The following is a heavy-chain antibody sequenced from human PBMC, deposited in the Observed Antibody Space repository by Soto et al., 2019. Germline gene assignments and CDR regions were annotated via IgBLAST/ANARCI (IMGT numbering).Heavy chain of an antibody. Sequence: EVQLVESGGGLVQPGGSLRLSCAASGFTFSSYWMHWVRQAPGKGLVWVSRINSDGSSTSYADSVKGRFTISRDNAKNTLYLQMNRLRAEDTAVYYCARDQVVGGYFDLWGRGTLVTVSS. J-gene: IGHJ2*01. CDR1: GFTFSSYW. D-gene: IGHD2-21*01. V-gene: IGHV3-74*01. CDR2: INSDGSST. CDR3: ARDQVVGGYFDL.